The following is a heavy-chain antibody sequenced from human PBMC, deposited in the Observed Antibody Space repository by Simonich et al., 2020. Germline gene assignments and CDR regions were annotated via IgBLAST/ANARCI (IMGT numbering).Heavy chain of an antibody. D-gene: IGHD3-22*01. CDR3: AKDLGERITMIVVVIDAFDI. J-gene: IGHJ3*02. CDR1: GFTFSSYA. Sequence: GGGLVQPGGSLRLSCAASGFTFSSYAMSWVRQAPGKGLELVSAISGSGGITYYAYSVKGRLTISRDNSKNTLYLQMNSLRAEDTAVYYCAKDLGERITMIVVVIDAFDIWGQGTMVTVSS. V-gene: IGHV3-23*01. CDR2: ISGSGGIT.